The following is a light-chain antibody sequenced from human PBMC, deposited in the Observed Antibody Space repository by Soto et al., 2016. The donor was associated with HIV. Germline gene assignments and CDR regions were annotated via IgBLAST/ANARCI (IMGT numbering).Light chain of an antibody. CDR3: QQANSFPHT. Sequence: DIQLTQSPAFLSASVGDRVTITCRASQGISSYLAWYQHKPGKAPKLLIYGASILQSGVPSRFSGSGSGTEFTLTISSLQPEDFATYYCQQANSFPHTFGGGTKVEIK. CDR1: QGISSY. CDR2: GAS. J-gene: IGKJ4*01. V-gene: IGKV1-9*01.